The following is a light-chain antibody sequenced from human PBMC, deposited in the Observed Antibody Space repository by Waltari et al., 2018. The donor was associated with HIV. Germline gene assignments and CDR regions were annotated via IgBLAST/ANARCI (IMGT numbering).Light chain of an antibody. CDR1: SSHIGAGYD. CDR2: GNN. Sequence: QSVLTQPPSVSGAPGQRVTLSCTGASSHIGAGYDLHWYQHRPGTAPKLLISGNNNRPSGVPDRFSGSKSGTSASLAITGLQPDDEADYYCQSYDSSMSCVVFGGGTKVTVV. J-gene: IGLJ2*01. CDR3: QSYDSSMSCVV. V-gene: IGLV1-40*01.